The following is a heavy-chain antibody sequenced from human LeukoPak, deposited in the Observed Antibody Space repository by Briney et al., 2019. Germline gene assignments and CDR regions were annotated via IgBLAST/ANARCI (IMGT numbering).Heavy chain of an antibody. CDR2: INHSGST. J-gene: IGHJ4*02. CDR1: GGSFSGYY. Sequence: SETLSLTCAVYGGSFSGYYWSWIRQPPGKGLEWIGEINHSGSTNYNQSLKSRVTIAVESSKNHFSLKLSSVTAADTAVYYCARHNYYGSGSPDYWGQGTLVTVSS. D-gene: IGHD3-10*01. CDR3: ARHNYYGSGSPDY. V-gene: IGHV4-34*01.